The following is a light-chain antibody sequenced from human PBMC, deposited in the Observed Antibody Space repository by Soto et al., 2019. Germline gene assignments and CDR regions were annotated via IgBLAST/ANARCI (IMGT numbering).Light chain of an antibody. CDR1: QSINTN. CDR2: MAS. J-gene: IGKJ5*01. Sequence: DIQMTQSPSTLSASVGDRVTITCQASQSINTNLAWYHQKPGKAPNLLIYMASNLQTGVPSRFSGSGSGTEFTLTISSLQPDDFASYYCQQYKDYPITFGQGTRLEIK. V-gene: IGKV1-5*03. CDR3: QQYKDYPIT.